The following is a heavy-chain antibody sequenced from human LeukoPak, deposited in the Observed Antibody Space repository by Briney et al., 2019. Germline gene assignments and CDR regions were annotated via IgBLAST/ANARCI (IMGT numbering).Heavy chain of an antibody. D-gene: IGHD3-10*01. CDR1: GFTFSSYA. CDR3: AKECVEKYYYGSGSSPLYGMDV. Sequence: PGGSLRLSCAASGFTFSSYAMSWVRQAPGKGLVWVSAISGSGGSTYYADSVKGRFTISRDNSKNTLYLQMNSLRAEDTAVYYCAKECVEKYYYGSGSSPLYGMDVWGQGTTVTVSS. V-gene: IGHV3-23*01. J-gene: IGHJ6*02. CDR2: ISGSGGST.